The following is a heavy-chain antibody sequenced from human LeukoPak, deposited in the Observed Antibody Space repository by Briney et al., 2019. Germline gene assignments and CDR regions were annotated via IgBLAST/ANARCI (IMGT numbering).Heavy chain of an antibody. D-gene: IGHD6-19*01. V-gene: IGHV3-7*01. J-gene: IGHJ6*03. CDR2: IKPDGSET. Sequence: PGGSLRLSCAASGFTFSSYYMSRVRQAPGEGLEWVANIKPDGSETYYADSVKGRFTISRDNGKNSLHLQMNSLRAEDTAVYYCARDVIAVAGTGRAYYYYYMDVWGKGTTVTVSS. CDR3: ARDVIAVAGTGRAYYYYYMDV. CDR1: GFTFSSYY.